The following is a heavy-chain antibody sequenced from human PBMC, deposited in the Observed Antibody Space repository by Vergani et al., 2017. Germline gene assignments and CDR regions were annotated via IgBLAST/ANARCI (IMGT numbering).Heavy chain of an antibody. Sequence: QVQLQESGPGLVKPPGTLSLTCAVSGDFISSNNCWSWVRQPPGKGLEWIGEICHTEDTKYSPSLKHRVTVSVGESRNLFSLRLNSVTAADTAVYYCATNGYSRWGYYFIYWSQGILVTDSS. CDR3: ATNGYSRWGYYFIY. D-gene: IGHD1-26*01. CDR1: GDFISSNNC. CDR2: ICHTEDT. J-gene: IGHJ4*02. V-gene: IGHV4-4*03.